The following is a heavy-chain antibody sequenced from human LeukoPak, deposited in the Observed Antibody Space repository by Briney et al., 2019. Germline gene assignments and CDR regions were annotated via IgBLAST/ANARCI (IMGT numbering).Heavy chain of an antibody. CDR2: ISAYNGNT. J-gene: IGHJ4*02. V-gene: IGHV1-18*01. Sequence: GASVKVSCKASGYTFTSYGISWVRQAPGQGLEWMGWISAYNGNTNYAQKLQGRVTMTTDTSTSTAYMELRSLRSDDTAVYYCARGPLDYYDSSGLDDYWGQGTLVTVSP. CDR3: ARGPLDYYDSSGLDDY. CDR1: GYTFTSYG. D-gene: IGHD3-22*01.